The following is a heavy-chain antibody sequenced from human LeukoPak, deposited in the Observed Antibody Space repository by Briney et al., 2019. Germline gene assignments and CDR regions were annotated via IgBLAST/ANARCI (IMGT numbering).Heavy chain of an antibody. CDR1: GFTFSSYS. Sequence: SGGSLRLSCAASGFTFSSYSMTWVRQAPGKGLEWVSSISSSSSYIYYADSVKGRFTISRDNAKNSLYLQMNSLRAEDTAVYYCAREEGYCSGGSCYYDHYYYGMDVWGQGTTVTVSS. CDR2: ISSSSSYI. J-gene: IGHJ6*02. D-gene: IGHD2-15*01. CDR3: AREEGYCSGGSCYYDHYYYGMDV. V-gene: IGHV3-21*01.